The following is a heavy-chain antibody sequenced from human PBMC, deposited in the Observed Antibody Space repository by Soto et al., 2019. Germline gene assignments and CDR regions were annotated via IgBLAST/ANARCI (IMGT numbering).Heavy chain of an antibody. J-gene: IGHJ5*02. CDR3: ARDLYSSWFDP. CDR1: GGSISSSSYY. Sequence: SLTCTVSGGSISSSSYYWGWIRQPPGKGLEWIGSIYYSGSTCYNPSLKSRVTISVDTSKNQFSLKLSSVTAADTAVYYCARDLYSSWFDPWGQGTLVTVSS. D-gene: IGHD2-8*01. CDR2: IYYSGST. V-gene: IGHV4-39*02.